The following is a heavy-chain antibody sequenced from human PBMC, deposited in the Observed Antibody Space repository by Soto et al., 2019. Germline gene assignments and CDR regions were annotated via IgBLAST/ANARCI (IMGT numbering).Heavy chain of an antibody. D-gene: IGHD1-26*01. J-gene: IGHJ2*01. CDR3: ARGGSRYWHFDH. V-gene: IGHV1-3*01. CDR1: GYTFTSYA. CDR2: VNAGNGNT. Sequence: QVQLVQSGAEVKKPGASVKVSCKASGYTFTSYAMHWVRQAPGQRLEWMGWVNAGNGNTKYSQKFQGRGTITRDTSASLAYMEVSSLRTEYTAVYSCARGGSRYWHFDHWGRGTLVTVSS.